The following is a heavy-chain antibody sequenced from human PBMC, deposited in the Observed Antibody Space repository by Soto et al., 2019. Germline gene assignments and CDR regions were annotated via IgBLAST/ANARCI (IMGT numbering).Heavy chain of an antibody. CDR2: ISYDGSNK. J-gene: IGHJ4*02. CDR3: ATGYCSSTSCYTSDFDY. Sequence: GGSLRLSXAASGFTFSSYAMHWVRQAPGKGLEWVAVISYDGSNKYYADSVKGRFTISRDNSKNTLYLQMNSLRAEDTAVYYCATGYCSSTSCYTSDFDYWGQGTLVTVSS. D-gene: IGHD2-2*02. V-gene: IGHV3-30-3*01. CDR1: GFTFSSYA.